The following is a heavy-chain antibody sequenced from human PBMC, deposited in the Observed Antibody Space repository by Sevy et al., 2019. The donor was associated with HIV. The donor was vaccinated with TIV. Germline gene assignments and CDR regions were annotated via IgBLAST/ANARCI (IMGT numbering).Heavy chain of an antibody. D-gene: IGHD1-26*01. CDR3: AGENAWGRGYS. CDR1: GGSITSLY. Sequence: SETLALTCTVSGGSITSLYWNWIRQPPGKGLEWIANIYYNGHINYNPSLKSRVTLSLDTSKNQFSLRLSSVTAADAAMYYCAGENAWGRGYSWGQGTLVTVSS. V-gene: IGHV4-59*08. J-gene: IGHJ4*02. CDR2: IYYNGHI.